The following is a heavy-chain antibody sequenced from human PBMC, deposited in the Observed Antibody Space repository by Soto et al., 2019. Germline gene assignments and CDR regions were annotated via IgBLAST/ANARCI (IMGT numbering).Heavy chain of an antibody. CDR1: GLIFTNYW. V-gene: IGHV3-74*01. J-gene: IGHJ6*02. D-gene: IGHD5-18*01. Sequence: PGGSLRLSCAASGLIFTNYWMHWVRQTPGKGLVWVSHINSDGTTTNYADSVKGRFTISRDNAKNMVFLQLNSLRVEDTAVYYCVTQPAGYYYAIYGRGQGTTVTVSS. CDR2: INSDGTTT. CDR3: VTQPAGYYYAIYG.